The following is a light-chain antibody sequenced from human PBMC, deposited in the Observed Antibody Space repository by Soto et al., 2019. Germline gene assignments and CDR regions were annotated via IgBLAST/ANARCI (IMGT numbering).Light chain of an antibody. CDR3: SSYAGRNLWV. CDR2: EVS. CDR1: SSDVGNYKY. Sequence: QSALTQSPSASGSPGQSVTISCTGTSSDVGNYKYVSWYQQHPGKAPKLMIYEVSKRPSGVPDRFSGSKSGNTASLTVSGLQVEDEADYYCSSYAGRNLWVFGGGTKVTV. V-gene: IGLV2-8*01. J-gene: IGLJ3*02.